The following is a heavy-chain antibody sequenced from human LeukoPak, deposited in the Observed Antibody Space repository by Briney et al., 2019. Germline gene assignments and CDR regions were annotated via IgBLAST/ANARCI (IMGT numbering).Heavy chain of an antibody. CDR3: AKDDAWLRFGE. CDR2: ISPSGDIT. D-gene: IGHD3-10*01. J-gene: IGHJ4*02. V-gene: IGHV3-23*01. CDR1: GFTFSNHG. Sequence: GRSLRLSCAASGFTFSNHGMNWVRQAPGKGLEWVSGISPSGDITYYADSVKGRFTISRDNSKNTLYLEVISLTAEDTAVYYCAKDDAWLRFGEWSQGTLVTVSS.